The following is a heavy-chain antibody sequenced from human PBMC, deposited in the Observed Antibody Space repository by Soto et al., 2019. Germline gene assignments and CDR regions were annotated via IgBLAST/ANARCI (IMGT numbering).Heavy chain of an antibody. CDR1: GGSISDYY. V-gene: IGHV4-59*06. CDR3: ARSVFP. J-gene: IGHJ5*02. CDR2: FYYSGST. Sequence: SETLSLTCIVSGGSISDYYWSWIRQHPGKGLEWIGYFYYSGSTYYNPSLKSRVTISVNTSKNQFSLKLSSVTAADTAVYYCARSVFPWGQGTLVTVSS.